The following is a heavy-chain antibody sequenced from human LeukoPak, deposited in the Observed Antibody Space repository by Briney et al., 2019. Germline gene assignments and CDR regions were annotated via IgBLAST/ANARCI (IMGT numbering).Heavy chain of an antibody. CDR2: VSGSGTTT. CDR3: AKGSSGARPYFFDY. CDR1: GFTFGNYA. Sequence: GGSLRLSCAASGFTFGNYAMSWVRQAPGKGLEWVSGVSGSGTTTYYADSVKGRFTISRDNSKNTLFLQMNSLRAEDTAVYYCAKGSSGARPYFFDYWGQGTLIKVSS. V-gene: IGHV3-23*01. J-gene: IGHJ4*02.